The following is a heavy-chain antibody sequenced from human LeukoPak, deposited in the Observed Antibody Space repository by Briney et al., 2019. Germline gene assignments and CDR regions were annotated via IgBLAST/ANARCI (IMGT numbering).Heavy chain of an antibody. V-gene: IGHV3-23*01. CDR3: VRRDIYTTSSWGAFDI. CDR2: ISSTGGEI. CDR1: GFTFSRYV. Sequence: GGSLRLSCAVSGFTFSRYVMSWVRQLPGRRPDWVSTISSTGGEIFYAASVKGRLTISRDNSNNMVYLQMDSLRADDTALYYCVRRDIYTTSSWGAFDIWGQGTLVTVSS. J-gene: IGHJ3*02. D-gene: IGHD6-6*01.